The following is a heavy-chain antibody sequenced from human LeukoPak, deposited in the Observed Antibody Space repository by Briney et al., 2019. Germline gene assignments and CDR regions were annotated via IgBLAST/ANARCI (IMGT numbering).Heavy chain of an antibody. V-gene: IGHV4-59*01. CDR1: GGSISSYY. CDR3: ARETSQKGAHYMDV. J-gene: IGHJ6*03. CDR2: IYYSGST. D-gene: IGHD3-16*01. Sequence: SETLSLTCTVSGGSISSYYWSRIRQPPGKGLEWIGYIYYSGSTNYNPSLKSRVTISVDTSKNQFSLKLSSVTAADTAVYYCARETSQKGAHYMDVWGKGTTVTISS.